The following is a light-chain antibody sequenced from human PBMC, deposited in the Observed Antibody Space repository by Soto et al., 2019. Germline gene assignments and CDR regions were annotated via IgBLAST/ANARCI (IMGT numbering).Light chain of an antibody. CDR3: QQTYISPNT. J-gene: IGKJ5*01. Sequence: DIQMTQSPSSLSASVGDRVSIACRASQSIGTFLHWYQQKPGKAPKLLVYAASTLQNGVPPRFSGRGSGTDFTVTIFSLQPEDFGIYYCQQTYISPNTFGQGTRLEIK. CDR2: AAS. CDR1: QSIGTF. V-gene: IGKV1-39*01.